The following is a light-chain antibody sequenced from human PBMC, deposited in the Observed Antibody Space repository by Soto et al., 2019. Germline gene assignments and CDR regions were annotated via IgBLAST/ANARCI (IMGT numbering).Light chain of an antibody. Sequence: EIVMTQSPATLSVSPGERATLSCRASQSVSSNLAWYQQKPGQAPRLLIYGASTRATGNPARFSGSGSGTEFTITISSLQSEDFAVYYCQQYNNWPPWTFGQGTKVEIK. J-gene: IGKJ1*01. CDR1: QSVSSN. V-gene: IGKV3-15*01. CDR3: QQYNNWPPWT. CDR2: GAS.